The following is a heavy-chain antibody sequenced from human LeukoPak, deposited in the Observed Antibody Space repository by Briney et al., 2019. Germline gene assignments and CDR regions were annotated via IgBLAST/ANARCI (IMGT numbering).Heavy chain of an antibody. CDR2: ISYDGSNK. CDR3: ARHPLTYYYDSSGYFDY. Sequence: PGGSLRLSCAASGFTFSSYAMHWVRQAPGKGLEWVAVISYDGSNKYYADSVKGRFTISRDNSKNTLYLQMNSLRAEDTAVYYCARHPLTYYYDSSGYFDYWGQGTLVTVSS. D-gene: IGHD3-22*01. CDR1: GFTFSSYA. J-gene: IGHJ4*02. V-gene: IGHV3-30*04.